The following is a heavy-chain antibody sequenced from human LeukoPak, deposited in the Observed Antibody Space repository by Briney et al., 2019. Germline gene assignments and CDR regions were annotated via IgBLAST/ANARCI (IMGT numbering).Heavy chain of an antibody. CDR1: GGTFSSYA. CDR2: INPSGGST. V-gene: IGHV1-46*01. Sequence: GSSVKVSCKASGGTFSSYAISWVRQAPGQGLEWMGIINPSGGSTSYAQKFQGRVTMTRDTSTSTVYMELSSLRSEDTAVYYCARGDGIVVVVAATADYWGQGTLVTVSS. J-gene: IGHJ4*02. D-gene: IGHD2-15*01. CDR3: ARGDGIVVVVAATADY.